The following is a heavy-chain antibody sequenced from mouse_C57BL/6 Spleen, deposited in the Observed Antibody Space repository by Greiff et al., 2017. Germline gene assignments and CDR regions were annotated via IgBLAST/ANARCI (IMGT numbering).Heavy chain of an antibody. V-gene: IGHV5-6*01. Sequence: EVKVVESGGDLVKHGGSLKLSCAASGFTFSSYGMSWVRQTPDKRLEWVATISSGGSYTYYPDSVKGRFTISRDNAKNTLYLQMSSLKSEDTAMYYCARGRDDYAMDYWGQGTSVTVSS. CDR2: ISSGGSYT. CDR3: ARGRDDYAMDY. D-gene: IGHD3-3*01. J-gene: IGHJ4*01. CDR1: GFTFSSYG.